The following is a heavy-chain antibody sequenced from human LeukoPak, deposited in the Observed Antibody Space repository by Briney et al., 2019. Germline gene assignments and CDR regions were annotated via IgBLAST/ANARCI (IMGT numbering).Heavy chain of an antibody. CDR1: GYTFNSYA. Sequence: ASVKVSCKASGYTFNSYAMNWVRQAPGQGLEWMGWINTNTGNPTYAQGFTGRFVFSLDTSVSTAYLQISSLKAEDTAVYYCARVVGSGPYYYYYYMDVWGKGTTVTVSS. J-gene: IGHJ6*03. D-gene: IGHD6-19*01. CDR2: INTNTGNP. V-gene: IGHV7-4-1*02. CDR3: ARVVGSGPYYYYYYMDV.